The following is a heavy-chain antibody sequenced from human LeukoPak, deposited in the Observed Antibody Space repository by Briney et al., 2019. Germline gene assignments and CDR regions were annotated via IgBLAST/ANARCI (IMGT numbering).Heavy chain of an antibody. CDR3: ARGPLTVTRGFDP. V-gene: IGHV4-34*01. Sequence: PGGSLRLSCAASGFTFDDYGMSWIRQPPGKGLEWIGEINHSGSTNYNPSLKTRVTMSVDTSKNQFSLKLSSVTAADTAVYYCARGPLTVTRGFDPWGQGTLVTVSS. D-gene: IGHD4-17*01. J-gene: IGHJ5*02. CDR2: INHSGST. CDR1: GFTFDDYG.